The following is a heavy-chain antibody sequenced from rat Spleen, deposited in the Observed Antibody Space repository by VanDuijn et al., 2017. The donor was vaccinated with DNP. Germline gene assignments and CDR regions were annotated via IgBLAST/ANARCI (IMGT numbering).Heavy chain of an antibody. CDR1: GFTFSDYN. V-gene: IGHV5-7*01. J-gene: IGHJ2*01. Sequence: EVQLVESGGGLVQPGRSLKLSCAASGFTFSDYNMAWVRQAAKKGLEWVATISYDGSSTYYRDSVKGRFTISRDNAKSTLYLQMNSLRSEDTATYYCATGGITHYFDYWGQGVMVTVSS. CDR2: ISYDGSST. CDR3: ATGGITHYFDY. D-gene: IGHD1-4*01.